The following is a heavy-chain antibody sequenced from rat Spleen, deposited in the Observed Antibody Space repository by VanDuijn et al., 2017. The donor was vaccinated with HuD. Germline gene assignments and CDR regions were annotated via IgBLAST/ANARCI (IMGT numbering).Heavy chain of an antibody. D-gene: IGHD4-4*01. J-gene: IGHJ2*01. CDR1: GFTFSSYG. Sequence: EVQLVESGGGLVQPGRSLKLSCAASGFTFSSYGMAWVRQAPTKGLEWVASIFTGGGRTYYRDSVKGRFTISRDNEKNTLYLEMDSLRSDDTAAYYCVQWNSRYFTYWGQGVMVTVSS. CDR2: IFTGGGRT. CDR3: VQWNSRYFTY. V-gene: IGHV5S13*01.